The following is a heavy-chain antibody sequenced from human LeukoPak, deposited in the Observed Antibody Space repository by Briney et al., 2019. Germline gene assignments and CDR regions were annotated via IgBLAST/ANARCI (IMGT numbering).Heavy chain of an antibody. D-gene: IGHD1-26*01. CDR2: INTDGSST. J-gene: IGHJ4*02. CDR3: TRDLSGTYYGRFDY. V-gene: IGHV3-74*01. CDR1: GFTFSSYW. Sequence: PGGSLRLSCAASGFTFSSYWMHWVRQAPGKGRLWVSRINTDGSSTNFADSVRGRFTISRDNAKNTLYLQMNSLRAEDTAVYYCTRDLSGTYYGRFDYWGQGTLVTVSS.